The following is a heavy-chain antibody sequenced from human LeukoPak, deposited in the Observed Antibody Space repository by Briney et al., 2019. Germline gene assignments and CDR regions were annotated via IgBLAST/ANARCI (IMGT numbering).Heavy chain of an antibody. Sequence: GGSLRLSCAASGFTFSSYAMHWVRQAPGKGLEWVAVISYDGSNKYYADSVKGRFTISRDNSKNTLYLQMNSLRAEDTAVYYCARPMTTVTTGGPWCQGTLVTVSS. V-gene: IGHV3-30-3*01. CDR1: GFTFSSYA. CDR3: ARPMTTVTTGGP. D-gene: IGHD4-17*01. J-gene: IGHJ4*02. CDR2: ISYDGSNK.